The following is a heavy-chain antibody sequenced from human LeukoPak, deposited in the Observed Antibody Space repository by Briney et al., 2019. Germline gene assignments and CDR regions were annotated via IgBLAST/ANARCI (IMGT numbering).Heavy chain of an antibody. CDR1: GGSISSSSYY. CDR2: INHSGST. J-gene: IGHJ4*02. Sequence: SETLSLTCTVSGGSISSSSYYWGWIRQPPGKGLEWIGEINHSGSTNYNPSLKSRVTISVDTSKNQFSLKLSSVTAADTAVYYCARDDRVYSSSRYFDYWGQGTLVTVSS. V-gene: IGHV4-39*07. CDR3: ARDDRVYSSSRYFDY. D-gene: IGHD6-13*01.